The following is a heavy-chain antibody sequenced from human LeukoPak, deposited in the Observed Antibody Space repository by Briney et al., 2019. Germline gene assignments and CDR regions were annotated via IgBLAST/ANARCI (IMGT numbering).Heavy chain of an antibody. Sequence: GESLKISCKGSGYSFTSYWIGWVRQMPGKGLEGMGIIYPGDSDTRYSPSFQGQVTISADKSISTAYLQWSSLKASHTAMYYCARLPVAGMYFYYGMDVWRQAATVAVS. D-gene: IGHD6-19*01. CDR3: ARLPVAGMYFYYGMDV. J-gene: IGHJ6*01. V-gene: IGHV5-51*01. CDR1: GYSFTSYW. CDR2: IYPGDSDT.